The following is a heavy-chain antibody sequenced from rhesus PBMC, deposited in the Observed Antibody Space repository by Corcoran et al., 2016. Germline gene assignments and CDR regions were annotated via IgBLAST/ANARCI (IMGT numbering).Heavy chain of an antibody. J-gene: IGHJ4*01. V-gene: IGHV3S16*01. CDR2: ISSASSYI. CDR3: TSGPGIAAAGTYYFDY. Sequence: EVQLVESGGGLVQPGGSLRLSWAASGFTFSSYGMSWVRQAPGKGLEWVSSISSASSYIYYPDSVTGRFTVSRDTAKNSLSLQMNSRGAEDTAVYYCTSGPGIAAAGTYYFDYWGQGVLVTVSS. CDR1: GFTFSSYG. D-gene: IGHD6-25*01.